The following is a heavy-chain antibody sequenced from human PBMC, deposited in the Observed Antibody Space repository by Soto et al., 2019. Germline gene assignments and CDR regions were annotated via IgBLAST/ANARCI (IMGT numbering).Heavy chain of an antibody. J-gene: IGHJ2*01. CDR2: ISSSSSYI. CDR3: ARVDYGDYAGSYWYFDL. Sequence: PGGSLRLSCAASGFTFSSYSMNWVRQAPGKGLEWVSSISSSSSYIYYADSVKGRFTISRDNAKNSLYLQMNSLRAEDTAVYYCARVDYGDYAGSYWYFDLWGRGTLVTVSS. V-gene: IGHV3-21*01. D-gene: IGHD4-17*01. CDR1: GFTFSSYS.